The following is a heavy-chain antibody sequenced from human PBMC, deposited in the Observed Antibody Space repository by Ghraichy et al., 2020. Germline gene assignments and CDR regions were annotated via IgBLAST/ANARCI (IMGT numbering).Heavy chain of an antibody. J-gene: IGHJ6*02. CDR2: INPNSCGT. Sequence: ASVKVSCKASGYTFTGYYMHWVRQAPGQGLEWMGRINPNSCGTNYAQKFQGRVTMTRDTSISTAYMELSRLRSDDTAVYYCASYDSSGYYATAYYYYGMDVWGQGTTVTVSS. CDR1: GYTFTGYY. D-gene: IGHD3-22*01. V-gene: IGHV1-2*06. CDR3: ASYDSSGYYATAYYYYGMDV.